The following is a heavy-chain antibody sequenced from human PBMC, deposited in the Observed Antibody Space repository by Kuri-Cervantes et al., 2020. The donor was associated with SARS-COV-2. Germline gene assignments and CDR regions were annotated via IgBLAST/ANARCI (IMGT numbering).Heavy chain of an antibody. CDR1: GFTFSSYG. V-gene: IGHV3-33*06. Sequence: GESLKISFAASGFTFSSYGMHWVRQAPGKGLEWGAVIWYDGSNKYYADSVKGRFTISRDNSKNTMYLQMNSLRAEDTAVYYCAKDQFTDSSSWYGFDYWGQGTLVTVSS. D-gene: IGHD6-13*01. J-gene: IGHJ4*02. CDR2: IWYDGSNK. CDR3: AKDQFTDSSSWYGFDY.